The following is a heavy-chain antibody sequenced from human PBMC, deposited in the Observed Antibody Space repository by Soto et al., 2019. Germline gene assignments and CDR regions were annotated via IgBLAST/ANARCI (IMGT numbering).Heavy chain of an antibody. J-gene: IGHJ4*02. CDR1: GFTFSSYG. Sequence: GGSLRLFCAASGFTFSSYGMHWVRQAPGKGLEWVAVIWYDGSNKYYADSVKGRFTISRDNSKNTLYLQMNSLRAEDTAVYYCARDRGVAVVPAAMFDYWGQGTLVTVSS. CDR3: ARDRGVAVVPAAMFDY. D-gene: IGHD2-2*01. V-gene: IGHV3-33*01. CDR2: IWYDGSNK.